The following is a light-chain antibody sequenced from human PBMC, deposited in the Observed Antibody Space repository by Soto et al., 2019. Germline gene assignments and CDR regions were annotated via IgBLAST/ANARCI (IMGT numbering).Light chain of an antibody. J-gene: IGKJ4*01. CDR1: QSVSSN. CDR3: QQYNNWPLT. CDR2: GAS. V-gene: IGKV3-15*01. Sequence: EIVLTQSPATLSVSPGERATLSCRASQSVSSNLAWYQQTPGQAPRLLVYGASFRATGIPARFSGSGSGTEFSLTISSLQSEDFAVYYCQQYNNWPLTFGGGTKVEIK.